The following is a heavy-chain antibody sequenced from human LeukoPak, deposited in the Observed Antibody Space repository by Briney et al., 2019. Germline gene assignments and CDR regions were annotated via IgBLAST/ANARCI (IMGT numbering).Heavy chain of an antibody. J-gene: IGHJ4*02. Sequence: SETLSLTCTVSGGSISSYYWSWIRQPPGKGLEWIGYIYYSGSTNYNPSLKSRVTISVDTSKNQFSLKLSSVTAADTAVYYCAKMGNRYGDYFDYWGQGTLVTVSS. V-gene: IGHV4-59*08. CDR2: IYYSGST. D-gene: IGHD4-17*01. CDR3: AKMGNRYGDYFDY. CDR1: GGSISSYY.